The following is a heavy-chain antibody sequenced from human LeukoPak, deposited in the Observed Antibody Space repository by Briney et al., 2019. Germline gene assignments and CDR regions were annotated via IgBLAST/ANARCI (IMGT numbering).Heavy chain of an antibody. D-gene: IGHD3-10*01. CDR2: ISYDGSNK. CDR3: ARDGGGYYASGTHYYFDC. CDR1: GFTFSSYP. V-gene: IGHV3-30-3*01. J-gene: IGHJ4*02. Sequence: GGSLRLSCAASGFTFSSYPMHWVRQAPGKGLEWVGVISYDGSNKYYADSVKGRFTISRDNSKNTLYLQVNSLRAEDTAVYYCARDGGGYYASGTHYYFDCWGRGTLVTVSS.